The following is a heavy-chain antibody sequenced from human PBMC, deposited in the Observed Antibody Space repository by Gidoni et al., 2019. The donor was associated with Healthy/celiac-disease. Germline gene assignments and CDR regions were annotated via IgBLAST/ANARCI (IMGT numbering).Heavy chain of an antibody. J-gene: IGHJ6*03. D-gene: IGHD6-19*01. CDR1: GITFRSYA. Sequence: QGQLVESGGGVVQPGRSLRLCCAGSGITFRSYAMHWVRQAPGKGLEWVAVISYDGSNNYYADSVKGRFTISRDNSKNPLYLQLNSLRAEDTAVYYCAREGIAVAGTHYYYMDVWGKGTTVPVSS. V-gene: IGHV3-30-3*01. CDR2: ISYDGSNN. CDR3: AREGIAVAGTHYYYMDV.